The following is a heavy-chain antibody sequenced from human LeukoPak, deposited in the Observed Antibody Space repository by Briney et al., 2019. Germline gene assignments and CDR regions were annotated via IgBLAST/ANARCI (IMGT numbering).Heavy chain of an antibody. CDR3: ARDLSITGENWFDP. CDR2: IYYSGST. V-gene: IGHV4-31*03. J-gene: IGHJ5*02. Sequence: SETLSLTCTVSGGSISSGVYYWSWIRQHPGKGLEWIGYIYYSGSTYYNPSLKSRVTISVDTSKNQFSLKLSSVTAADTAVYYCARDLSITGENWFDPWGQGTLVTVSS. CDR1: GGSISSGVYY. D-gene: IGHD1-20*01.